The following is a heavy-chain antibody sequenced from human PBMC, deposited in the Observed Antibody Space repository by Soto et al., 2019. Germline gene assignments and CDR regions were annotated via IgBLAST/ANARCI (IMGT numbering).Heavy chain of an antibody. J-gene: IGHJ4*02. Sequence: EVQLLESGGGLVQPGGSLRLSCAASGFTFSSYAMSWVRQAPGKGLEWVSAISGSGGSTYYADSAKGRFTISRDNSKNTLYLQMNSLRAEDTAVYYCAKLGLWFGEVEDYWGQGTLVTVSS. CDR2: ISGSGGST. CDR1: GFTFSSYA. V-gene: IGHV3-23*01. D-gene: IGHD3-10*01. CDR3: AKLGLWFGEVEDY.